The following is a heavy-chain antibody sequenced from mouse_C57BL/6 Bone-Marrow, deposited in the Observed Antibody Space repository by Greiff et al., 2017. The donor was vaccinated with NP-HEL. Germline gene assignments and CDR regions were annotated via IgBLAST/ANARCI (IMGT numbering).Heavy chain of an antibody. Sequence: VMLVESDAELVKPGASVKISCKVSGYTFTDHTIHWMKQRPEQGLEWIGYIYPRDGSTKYNEKFKGQATLTADKSSSTAYMQLNSLTSEDSAAYFCARSSTMITTRYFDYWGQGTTLTVSS. CDR2: IYPRDGST. D-gene: IGHD2-4*01. CDR1: GYTFTDHT. V-gene: IGHV1-78*01. J-gene: IGHJ2*01. CDR3: ARSSTMITTRYFDY.